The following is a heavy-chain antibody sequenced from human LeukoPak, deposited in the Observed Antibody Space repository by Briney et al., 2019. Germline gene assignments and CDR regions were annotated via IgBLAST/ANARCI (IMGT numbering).Heavy chain of an antibody. Sequence: SETLSLTCAVSGGSISSENWWSWVRQPPGKGLEWIGEIHRSGSTNYNPSLKSRVTISVDKSKNQFSLELSSVTAADTAVYYCARRDYYDSTGYYNYWGQGTLVTVSS. CDR2: IHRSGST. CDR3: ARRDYYDSTGYYNY. V-gene: IGHV4-4*02. J-gene: IGHJ4*02. CDR1: GGSISSENW. D-gene: IGHD3-22*01.